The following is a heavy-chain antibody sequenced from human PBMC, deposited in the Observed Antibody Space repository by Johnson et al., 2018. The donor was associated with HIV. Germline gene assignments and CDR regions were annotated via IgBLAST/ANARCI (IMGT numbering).Heavy chain of an antibody. CDR3: AREGPGAYYDSSGDAFDI. J-gene: IGHJ3*02. CDR1: GFTFSDYA. D-gene: IGHD3-22*01. CDR2: ISDDGSNK. Sequence: QVQLVESGGGVVQPGRSLRLSCVGSGFTFSDYAIHWVRQAPGKGLEWVAVISDDGSNKYYADSVKGRFTISRDNSENTLYLQMNSLRAEDTAVYYCAREGPGAYYDSSGDAFDIWGQGTMVTVSS. V-gene: IGHV3-30-3*01.